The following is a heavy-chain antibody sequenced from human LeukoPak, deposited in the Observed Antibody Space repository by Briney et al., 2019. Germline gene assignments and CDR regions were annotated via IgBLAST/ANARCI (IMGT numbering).Heavy chain of an antibody. V-gene: IGHV4-39*01. D-gene: IGHD2-2*01. CDR1: GGSISNSSYY. Sequence: SETLSLTCTVSGGSISNSSYYWGWIRQPPGKGLEWIGSIYYSGSTYYNPSLKSRVTISVDTSKNQFSLKLSSVTAADTAVYYCARHVVPARYYFDYWGQGTLVTVSS. J-gene: IGHJ4*02. CDR3: ARHVVPARYYFDY. CDR2: IYYSGST.